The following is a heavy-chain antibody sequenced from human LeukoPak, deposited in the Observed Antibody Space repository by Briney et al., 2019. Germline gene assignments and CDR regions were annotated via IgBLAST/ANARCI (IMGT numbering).Heavy chain of an antibody. J-gene: IGHJ3*02. Sequence: SETLSLTCAVYGGSFSGYYWSWIRQPPGKGLEWIGEINHSGSTNYNPSLRSRVTISVDTSKNQFSLKLSSVTAADTAVYYCARANQQLDAFDIWGQGTMVTVSS. D-gene: IGHD6-13*01. CDR2: INHSGST. CDR1: GGSFSGYY. V-gene: IGHV4-34*01. CDR3: ARANQQLDAFDI.